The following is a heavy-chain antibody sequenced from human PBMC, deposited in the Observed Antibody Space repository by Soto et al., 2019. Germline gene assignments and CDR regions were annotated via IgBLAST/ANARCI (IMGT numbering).Heavy chain of an antibody. J-gene: IGHJ6*02. D-gene: IGHD3-3*01. CDR3: ARQSYYDFWSGYYIARYYYGMDV. V-gene: IGHV1-8*01. CDR1: GYTFTSYD. CDR2: MNPNSGNT. Sequence: ASVKVSCKASGYTFTSYDINCVRQATGQGLEWMGWMNPNSGNTGYAQKFQGRVTMTRNTSISTAYMELSSLRSEDTAVYYCARQSYYDFWSGYYIARYYYGMDVWGQGTTVTVSS.